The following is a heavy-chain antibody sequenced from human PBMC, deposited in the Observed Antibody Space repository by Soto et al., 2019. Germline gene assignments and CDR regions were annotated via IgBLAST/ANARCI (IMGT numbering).Heavy chain of an antibody. J-gene: IGHJ4*02. V-gene: IGHV1-3*01. CDR3: ARGPGGPDGPGDY. Sequence: QVQLVQSGAEVKKPGASVKVSCKASGYTFTSYAMHWVRQAPGQRLEWMGWINAGNGNTKYSQKFQGRVTITRDTSANTAYMALSSLRFEDTAVYYCARGPGGPDGPGDYWGQGTLVTVSS. CDR1: GYTFTSYA. CDR2: INAGNGNT. D-gene: IGHD2-8*02.